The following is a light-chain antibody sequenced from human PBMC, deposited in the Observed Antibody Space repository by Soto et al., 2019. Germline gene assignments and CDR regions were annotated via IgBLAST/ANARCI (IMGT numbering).Light chain of an antibody. CDR1: KNINSW. V-gene: IGKV1-5*03. J-gene: IGKJ4*01. Sequence: DTQMTQSPSTLSASVGDRVTITCRASKNINSWLAWYQQKPGKAPKLLIYKASNLESGVPSRFSGSGSGTDFTLTISILQPDDFATYHCQQYESFFPLTFGGGTKVDIK. CDR2: KAS. CDR3: QQYESFFPLT.